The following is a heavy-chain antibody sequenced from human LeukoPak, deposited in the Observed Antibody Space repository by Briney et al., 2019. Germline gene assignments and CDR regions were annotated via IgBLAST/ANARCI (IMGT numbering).Heavy chain of an antibody. CDR1: GFTFSSYA. Sequence: PGGSLRLSCAASGFTFSSYAMSWVRQAPGKGLEWVSAISGSGGSTYYADSVKGRFTISRDNSKNTLYLQMNSLRAEDTAVYYCARNPGPIPIYLGIDYWGQGTLVTVSS. V-gene: IGHV3-23*01. J-gene: IGHJ4*02. CDR3: ARNPGPIPIYLGIDY. CDR2: ISGSGGST. D-gene: IGHD3-9*01.